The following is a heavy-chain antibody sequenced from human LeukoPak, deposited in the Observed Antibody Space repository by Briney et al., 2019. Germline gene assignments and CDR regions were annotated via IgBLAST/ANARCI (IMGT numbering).Heavy chain of an antibody. J-gene: IGHJ3*02. Sequence: SETLSLTCAVSGYSISSGYYWGWSRQPPGKGLEWIGSIYHSGSTFYNPSLKSRVTISADTSKNQFSLTLSSVTAADTAVYYCARPQRATPMVAFDIWGQGTMVTVSS. CDR3: ARPQRATPMVAFDI. D-gene: IGHD3-10*01. CDR1: GYSISSGYY. CDR2: IYHSGST. V-gene: IGHV4-38-2*01.